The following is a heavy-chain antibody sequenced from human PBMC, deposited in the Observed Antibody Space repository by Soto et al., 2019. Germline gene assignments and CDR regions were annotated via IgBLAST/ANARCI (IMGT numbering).Heavy chain of an antibody. V-gene: IGHV1-2*02. CDR2: INHNSGGT. CDR3: ARGNYGMDV. CDR1: AYTFTGNY. Sequence: ASVQVSCKASAYTFTGNYMHWVRQAPRQGLVWRGWINHNSGGTNYAQKFQGRVTMTRDTSMSTAYMEFSRLRSNDAAVYYCARGNYGMDVWGQGTTVTVSS. D-gene: IGHD3-10*01. J-gene: IGHJ6*02.